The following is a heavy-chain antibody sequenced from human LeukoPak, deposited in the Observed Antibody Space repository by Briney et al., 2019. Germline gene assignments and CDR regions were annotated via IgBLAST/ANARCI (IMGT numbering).Heavy chain of an antibody. V-gene: IGHV1-2*02. CDR3: ARLSVSSWYPYLDY. CDR2: MNPYSGNT. CDR1: GYTFTSYY. Sequence: RGASVKVSCKASGYTFTSYYMHWVRQATGQGLEWMGWMNPYSGNTGYAQKFQGRVTMTRDTSISTAYMELNRLRSDDTAVYYCARLSVSSWYPYLDYWGQGSLVIVSS. J-gene: IGHJ4*02. D-gene: IGHD6-13*01.